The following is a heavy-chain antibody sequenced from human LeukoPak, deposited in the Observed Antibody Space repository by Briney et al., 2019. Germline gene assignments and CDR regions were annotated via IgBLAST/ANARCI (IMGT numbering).Heavy chain of an antibody. Sequence: PGGSLRLSCAASGFTFSSYGMHWVRQAPGKGLEWVAVISYDGSNKYYADSVKGRFTISRDNSKNTLYLQMNSLRAEDTAVYYCAKAGVVPAASSFPYYFDYWGQGTLVTVSS. D-gene: IGHD2-2*01. CDR3: AKAGVVPAASSFPYYFDY. V-gene: IGHV3-30*18. J-gene: IGHJ4*02. CDR2: ISYDGSNK. CDR1: GFTFSSYG.